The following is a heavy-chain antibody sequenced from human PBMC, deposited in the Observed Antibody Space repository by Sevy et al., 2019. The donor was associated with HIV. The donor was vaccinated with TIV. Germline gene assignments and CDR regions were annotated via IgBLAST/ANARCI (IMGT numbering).Heavy chain of an antibody. CDR2: INPNSGGT. CDR3: ARAPPYYDILTGFPPFDY. D-gene: IGHD3-9*01. Sequence: ASVKVSCKASGYTFTGYYMHWVRQAPGQGLEGMGRINPNSGGTNYAQRFQGRVTMTMDTSISTAYMELSRLRSDDTAVYYCARAPPYYDILTGFPPFDYWGQGTLVTVSS. V-gene: IGHV1-2*06. CDR1: GYTFTGYY. J-gene: IGHJ4*02.